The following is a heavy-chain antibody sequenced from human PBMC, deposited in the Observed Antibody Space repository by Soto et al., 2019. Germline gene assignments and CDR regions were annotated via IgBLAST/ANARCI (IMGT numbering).Heavy chain of an antibody. Sequence: SEALSLPRTVSGGANTGSNWNWIRPPPGKGMEWIGYIYYSGSTNFNPSLRSRVSMSVDTARNQFSLQLRSVTAADTAVYFCAKYRRTDAEGYTFDYWGQGALVTVSS. V-gene: IGHV4-59*01. CDR1: GGANTGSN. CDR3: AKYRRTDAEGYTFDY. J-gene: IGHJ4*02. D-gene: IGHD2-15*01. CDR2: IYYSGST.